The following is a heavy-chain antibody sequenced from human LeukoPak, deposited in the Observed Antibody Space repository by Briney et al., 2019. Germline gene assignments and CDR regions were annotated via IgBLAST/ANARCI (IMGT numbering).Heavy chain of an antibody. V-gene: IGHV1-46*01. Sequence: PMASVKVSCKASGYTFTSYYMHWVRQAPGQGLEWMGLINPTGGSTGYAQKFQGRVTMTRDMSTSTAYMELRSLRSDDMAVYYCARRHTVTMTTYYYYYMDVWGKGTTVTVSS. D-gene: IGHD4-17*01. J-gene: IGHJ6*03. CDR3: ARRHTVTMTTYYYYYMDV. CDR2: INPTGGST. CDR1: GYTFTSYY.